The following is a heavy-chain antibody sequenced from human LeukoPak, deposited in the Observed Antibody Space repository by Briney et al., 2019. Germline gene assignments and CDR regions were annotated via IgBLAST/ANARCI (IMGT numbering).Heavy chain of an antibody. Sequence: SETLSLTCSVSGGTISNNYWSWIRQPPGKGLVWIGYIYYSGSTNYNPSLKSRVTISVDTSKNQFSLKLSSVTAADTAVYYCARGGWSFDYWGQGTLVTVSS. CDR3: ARGGWSFDY. CDR2: IYYSGST. D-gene: IGHD6-19*01. CDR1: GGTISNNY. V-gene: IGHV4-59*01. J-gene: IGHJ4*02.